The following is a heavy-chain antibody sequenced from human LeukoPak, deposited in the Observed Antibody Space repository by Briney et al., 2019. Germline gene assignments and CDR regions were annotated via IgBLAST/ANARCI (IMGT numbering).Heavy chain of an antibody. Sequence: RGESLKISCKGSGYSFTSYWIGLVRQMPGKGLEWMGIIYPGDSDTRYSPSFQGQVTISADKSISTACLQWSSLKASDTAMYYCARRGYCTNGVCYPDSVDYWGQGTLVTVSS. CDR1: GYSFTSYW. D-gene: IGHD2-8*01. CDR3: ARRGYCTNGVCYPDSVDY. J-gene: IGHJ4*02. CDR2: IYPGDSDT. V-gene: IGHV5-51*01.